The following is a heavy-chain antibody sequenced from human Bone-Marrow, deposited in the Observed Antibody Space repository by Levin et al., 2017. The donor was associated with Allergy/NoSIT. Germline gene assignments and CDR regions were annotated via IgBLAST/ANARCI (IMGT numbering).Heavy chain of an antibody. J-gene: IGHJ3*02. CDR2: ISGGGGST. CDR3: ARGIIGDVRVAHKEAFDI. CDR1: GFTFSSYA. Sequence: WASVKVSCAASGFTFSSYAMSWVRQAPGKGLEWVSGISGGGGSTNYADSVKGRFTISRDNSKNTLYVQMNSLRAEDTAVYYCARGIIGDVRVAHKEAFDIWGQGTMVSVSS. D-gene: IGHD2-8*02. V-gene: IGHV3-23*01.